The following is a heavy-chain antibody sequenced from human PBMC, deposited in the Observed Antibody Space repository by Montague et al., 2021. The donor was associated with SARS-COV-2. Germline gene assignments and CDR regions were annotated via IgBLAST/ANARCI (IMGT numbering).Heavy chain of an antibody. D-gene: IGHD2-8*01. J-gene: IGHJ3*02. CDR3: AREQADIVLMVYVDGAFDI. V-gene: IGHV4-39*07. CDR1: GGSISSSSYY. Sequence: SETLSLTCTVSGGSISSSSYYWGWIRQPPGKGLEWIGSIYYSGSTYYNPSLKSRVTISVDTSKNQFSLKLSSVTAADTAVYYCAREQADIVLMVYVDGAFDIWGQGTMVTVSS. CDR2: IYYSGST.